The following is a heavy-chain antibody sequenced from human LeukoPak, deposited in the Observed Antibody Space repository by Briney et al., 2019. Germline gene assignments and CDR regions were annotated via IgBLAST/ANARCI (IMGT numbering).Heavy chain of an antibody. CDR1: GGSISSSNW. V-gene: IGHV4-4*02. J-gene: IGHJ6*02. CDR2: IYHSGST. D-gene: IGHD6-19*01. CDR3: ARAPLIAVAGRYYYYGMDV. Sequence: SETLSLTCAVSGGSISSSNWWSWVRQPPGKALEWIGEIYHSGSTNYNPSLKSRVTISVDKSKNQFSLKLSSVTAADTAVYHCARAPLIAVAGRYYYYGMDVWGQGTTVTVSS.